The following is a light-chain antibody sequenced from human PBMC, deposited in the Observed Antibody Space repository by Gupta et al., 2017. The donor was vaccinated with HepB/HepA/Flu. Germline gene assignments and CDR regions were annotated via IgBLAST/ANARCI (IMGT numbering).Light chain of an antibody. J-gene: IGKJ1*01. CDR3: QQDGSSPWT. CDR2: GAS. V-gene: IGKV3-20*01. Sequence: EIVLTQSPGTLSLSPGERATLSCRASQSVSSSYLAWYQQKPGQAPRLLIYGASSRATGIPDRFSRSGSGTDFTLTISRLEPEDFTVYYCQQDGSSPWTFGQGTKVEIK. CDR1: QSVSSSY.